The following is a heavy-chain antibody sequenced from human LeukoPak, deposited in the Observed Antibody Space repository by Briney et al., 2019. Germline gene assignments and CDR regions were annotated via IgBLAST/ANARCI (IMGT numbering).Heavy chain of an antibody. CDR1: GGSISSSSYY. CDR2: IYYSGST. CDR3: ARAEARSRWFDP. D-gene: IGHD5/OR15-5a*01. Sequence: PSETLSLTCTVSGGSISSSSYYWSWIRQPPGKGLEWIGYIYYSGSTNYNPSLKSRVTISVDTSKNQFSLKLSSVTAADTAVYYCARAEARSRWFDPWGQGTLVTVSS. J-gene: IGHJ5*02. V-gene: IGHV4-61*01.